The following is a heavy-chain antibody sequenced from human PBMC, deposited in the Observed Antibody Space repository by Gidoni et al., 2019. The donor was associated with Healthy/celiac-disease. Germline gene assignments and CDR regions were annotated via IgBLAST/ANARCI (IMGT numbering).Heavy chain of an antibody. Sequence: EVQLVESGGGLVKPGGSLRLSCAASGFTFSSYSMNWVRQAPGKGLEWVSSISSSSSYIYYADSVKGRFTISRDNAKNSLYLQMNSLRAEDTAVYYCARVMWELFWSEAVLGAFDYWGQGTLVTVSS. J-gene: IGHJ4*02. CDR3: ARVMWELFWSEAVLGAFDY. CDR2: ISSSSSYI. CDR1: GFTFSSYS. V-gene: IGHV3-21*01. D-gene: IGHD1-26*01.